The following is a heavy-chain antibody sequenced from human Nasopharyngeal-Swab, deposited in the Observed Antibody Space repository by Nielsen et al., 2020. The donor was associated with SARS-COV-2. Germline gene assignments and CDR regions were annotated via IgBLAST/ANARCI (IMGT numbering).Heavy chain of an antibody. CDR1: GFTFSSYS. J-gene: IGHJ3*02. CDR2: ISSSSSYI. CDR3: ARDWGLGYCSGGSCYSNSMQAFDI. V-gene: IGHV3-21*01. D-gene: IGHD2-15*01. Sequence: GGSLKVYCAASGFTFSSYSMNWVRQAPGKGLERVSSISSSSSYIYYADSVKGRFTISRDNAKNSLYLQMNSLRAEDTAVYYCARDWGLGYCSGGSCYSNSMQAFDIWGQGTMVTVSS.